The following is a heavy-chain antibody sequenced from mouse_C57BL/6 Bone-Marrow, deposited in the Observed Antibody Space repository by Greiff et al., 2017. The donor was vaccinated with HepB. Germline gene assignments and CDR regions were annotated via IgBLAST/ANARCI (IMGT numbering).Heavy chain of an antibody. CDR3: AREDYYGSSKDY. CDR2: INPYNGGT. Sequence: EVQLKESGPVLVKPGASVKMSCKASGYTFTDYYMNWVKQSHGKSLEWIGVINPYNGGTSYNQKFKGKATLTVDKSSSTAYMELNSLTSEDSAVYYCAREDYYGSSKDYWGQGTTLTVSS. V-gene: IGHV1-19*01. D-gene: IGHD1-1*01. J-gene: IGHJ2*01. CDR1: GYTFTDYY.